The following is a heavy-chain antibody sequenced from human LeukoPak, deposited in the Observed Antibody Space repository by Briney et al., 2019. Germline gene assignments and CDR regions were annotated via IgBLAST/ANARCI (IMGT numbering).Heavy chain of an antibody. CDR2: IYTSGST. Sequence: SETLSLTCTVSGGSISSYYWSWIRQPPGKGLEWIGYIYTSGSTNYNPSLKSRVTISVDTSKNQFSLKLSSVTAADTAVYYCARLGRGYSYGQQQLDPIYYFDYWGQGTLVTVSS. V-gene: IGHV4-4*09. CDR3: ARLGRGYSYGQQQLDPIYYFDY. D-gene: IGHD5-18*01. J-gene: IGHJ4*02. CDR1: GGSISSYY.